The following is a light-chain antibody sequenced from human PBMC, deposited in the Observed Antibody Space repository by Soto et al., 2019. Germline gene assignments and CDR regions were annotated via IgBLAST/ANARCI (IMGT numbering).Light chain of an antibody. V-gene: IGLV1-47*02. Sequence: QSVLTQPPSASGTPGQRVTISCSGSSSNIGSNYVYWYQQLPGTAPKLLIYSNNQRPSGVPDRFSGSKSGTSASLAISGLRSEDEADYYCAAWDDSLSAVVFGGGTKVTVL. J-gene: IGLJ2*01. CDR2: SNN. CDR3: AAWDDSLSAVV. CDR1: SSNIGSNY.